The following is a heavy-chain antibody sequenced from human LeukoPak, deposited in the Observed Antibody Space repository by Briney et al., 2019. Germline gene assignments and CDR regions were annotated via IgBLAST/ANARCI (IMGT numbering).Heavy chain of an antibody. J-gene: IGHJ6*03. D-gene: IGHD4-17*01. CDR2: ISSSGSTI. V-gene: IGHV3-11*04. CDR3: ARDSQSTVTYFYYYYCMDV. Sequence: GGSLRLSCAASGFTFSDYYMSWIRQAPGKGLEWVSYISSSGSTIYYADSVKGRFTISRDNAKNSLYLQMNSLRAEDTAVYYCARDSQSTVTYFYYYYCMDVWGKGTTVTVSS. CDR1: GFTFSDYY.